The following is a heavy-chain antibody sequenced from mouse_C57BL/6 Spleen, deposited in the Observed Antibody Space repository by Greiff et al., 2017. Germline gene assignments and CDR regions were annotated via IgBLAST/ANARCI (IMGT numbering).Heavy chain of an antibody. D-gene: IGHD2-3*01. J-gene: IGHJ2*01. Sequence: DVMLVESGEGLVKPGGSLKLSCAASGFTFSSYAMSWVRQTPEKRLEWVAYISSGGDYIYYADTVKGRFTISRDNARNTLYLQMSRWKSEDTAMYYCTRGPDGYYDYWCQGTTLTVSS. CDR2: ISSGGDYI. V-gene: IGHV5-9-1*02. CDR3: TRGPDGYYDY. CDR1: GFTFSSYA.